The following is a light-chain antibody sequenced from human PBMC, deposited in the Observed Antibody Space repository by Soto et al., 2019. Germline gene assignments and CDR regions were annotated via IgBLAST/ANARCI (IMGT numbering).Light chain of an antibody. CDR3: QHFGGTTFT. V-gene: IGKV3-20*01. Sequence: EIVLTQSPCTLSFSPWEGSTLSCMASQSVSSSYIAWYQQRPGQTPSLLIYGASTRATGIPDRFSGSGSGTHFTLTISRLEPGDFAVYYCQHFGGTTFTFGQGTRLEI. CDR1: QSVSSSY. J-gene: IGKJ5*01. CDR2: GAS.